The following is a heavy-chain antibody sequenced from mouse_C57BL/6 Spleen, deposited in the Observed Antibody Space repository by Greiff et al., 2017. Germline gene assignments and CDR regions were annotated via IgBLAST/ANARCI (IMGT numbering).Heavy chain of an antibody. D-gene: IGHD1-1*01. V-gene: IGHV1-80*01. CDR1: GYAFSSYW. CDR3: ARDYGSSYVNYAMDY. CDR2: IYPGDGDT. Sequence: VQRVESGAELVKPGASVKISCKASGYAFSSYWMNWVKQRPGQGLEWIGQIYPGDGDTNYNGKFKGKATLTADKSSSTAYMQLSSLTSEDSAVYFCARDYGSSYVNYAMDYWGQGTSVTVSS. J-gene: IGHJ4*01.